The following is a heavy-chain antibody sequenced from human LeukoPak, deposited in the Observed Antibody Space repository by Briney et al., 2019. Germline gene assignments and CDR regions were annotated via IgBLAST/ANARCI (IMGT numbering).Heavy chain of an antibody. D-gene: IGHD3-9*01. CDR1: GFTFSSYS. CDR3: ASFLTYYDILTGATVDY. CDR2: ISSSSSYI. J-gene: IGHJ4*02. V-gene: IGHV3-21*01. Sequence: GSLRLSCAASGFTFSSYSMNWVRQAPGKGLEWVSSISSSSSYIYYADSVKGRFTISRDNAKNSLCLQMNSLRAEDTAVYYCASFLTYYDILTGATVDYWGQGTLVTVSS.